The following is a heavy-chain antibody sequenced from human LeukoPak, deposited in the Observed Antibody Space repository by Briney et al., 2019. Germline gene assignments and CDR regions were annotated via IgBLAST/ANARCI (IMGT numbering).Heavy chain of an antibody. CDR1: GFTFSNSW. V-gene: IGHV3-74*01. J-gene: IGHJ4*02. D-gene: IGHD1-26*01. Sequence: PGGSLRLSCAASGFTFSNSWMHWVRQTPGKGPVWVSCINTDGNIMRYADSVKGRFTISRDNAKNTLYLQMNSLRVEDTAVYYCARDDGSYNYWGQGTLVTVSS. CDR3: ARDDGSYNY. CDR2: INTDGNIM.